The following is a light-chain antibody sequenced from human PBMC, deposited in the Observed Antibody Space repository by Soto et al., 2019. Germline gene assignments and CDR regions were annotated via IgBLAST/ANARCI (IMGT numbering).Light chain of an antibody. CDR2: DVS. J-gene: IGLJ3*02. CDR1: SSDVGGYNF. V-gene: IGLV2-14*03. Sequence: QSVLTQPASVSGSPGQSITISCTGTSSDVGGYNFVSWYQQHPGKAPELIIYDVSFRPSGVSIRFSGSKSGNTASLTVSGLQAEDEADYYCSSYTSSNTLLFGGGTKLTVL. CDR3: SSYTSSNTLL.